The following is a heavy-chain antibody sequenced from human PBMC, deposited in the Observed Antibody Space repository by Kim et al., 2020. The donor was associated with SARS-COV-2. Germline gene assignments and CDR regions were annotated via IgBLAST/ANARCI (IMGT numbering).Heavy chain of an antibody. Sequence: GGSLRLSCAASGFTFSSYGMHWVRQAPGKGLEWVAVIWYDGSNKYYADSVKGRFTISRDNSKNTLYLQMNSLRAEDTAVYYCARGDDYGSGSNVDYWGQGTLVTVSS. CDR2: IWYDGSNK. V-gene: IGHV3-33*01. D-gene: IGHD3-10*01. CDR1: GFTFSSYG. CDR3: ARGDDYGSGSNVDY. J-gene: IGHJ4*02.